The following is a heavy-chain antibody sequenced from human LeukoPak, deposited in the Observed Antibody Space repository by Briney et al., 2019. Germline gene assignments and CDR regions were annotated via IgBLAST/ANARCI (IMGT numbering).Heavy chain of an antibody. CDR1: GFTFSRHW. CDR3: AEGTTG. D-gene: IGHD1-1*01. Sequence: GGSLRLSCATSGFTFSRHWMSWVRQAPGKGLEWVANINQDGSGKYYVDSVKGRFTISRDNAKDSLYLQMNSLRAEDTAIYYCAEGTTGWGQGTLVTVPS. CDR2: INQDGSGK. J-gene: IGHJ1*01. V-gene: IGHV3-7*01.